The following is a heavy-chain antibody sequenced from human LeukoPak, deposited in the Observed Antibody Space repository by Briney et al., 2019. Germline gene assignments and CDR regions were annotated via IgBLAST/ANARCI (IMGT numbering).Heavy chain of an antibody. CDR2: ISYDGSHI. V-gene: IGHV3-30*18. D-gene: IGHD3-10*01. CDR3: AKDSDVSYYLDY. CDR1: GFTFSSYS. J-gene: IGHJ4*02. Sequence: GGSLRLSCAASGFTFSSYSMNWVRQAPGKGLEWVALISYDGSHIYYGDSLKGRVTITRDNSKNTLWLQVNRLRAEDTAVYYCAKDSDVSYYLDYWGRGTLVTVSS.